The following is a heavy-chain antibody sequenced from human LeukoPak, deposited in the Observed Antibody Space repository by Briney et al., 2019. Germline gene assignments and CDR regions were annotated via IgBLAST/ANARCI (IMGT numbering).Heavy chain of an antibody. D-gene: IGHD2-15*01. CDR1: GYTFTSYD. CDR3: ARGYCSGGSCYSLYYYYYMDV. J-gene: IGHJ6*03. CDR2: MNPNSGNT. V-gene: IGHV1-8*03. Sequence: ASVKVSCKASGYTFTSYDINWVRQATGQGLEWMGWMNPNSGNTGYAQKFQGRVTITRNTSISTAYMELSSLRSEDTAVYYCARGYCSGGSCYSLYYYYYMDVWGKGTTVTVSS.